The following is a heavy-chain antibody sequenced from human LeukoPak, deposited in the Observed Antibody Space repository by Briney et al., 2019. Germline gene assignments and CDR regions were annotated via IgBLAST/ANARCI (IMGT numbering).Heavy chain of an antibody. Sequence: PSETLSLTCTVSGGSISSYYWSWIRQPPGKGLEWIGEINHSGSTNYNPSLKSRVTISVDTSKNQFSLKLSSVTAADTAVYYCARGRGFTMIVGNWFDPWGQGTLVTVSS. D-gene: IGHD3-22*01. CDR2: INHSGST. J-gene: IGHJ5*02. V-gene: IGHV4-34*01. CDR3: ARGRGFTMIVGNWFDP. CDR1: GGSISSYY.